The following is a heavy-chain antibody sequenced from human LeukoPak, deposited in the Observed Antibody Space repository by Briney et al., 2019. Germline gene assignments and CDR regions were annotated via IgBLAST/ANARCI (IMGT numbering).Heavy chain of an antibody. J-gene: IGHJ1*01. V-gene: IGHV3-23*01. CDR1: GFTFSSYS. CDR2: ISGSGGST. Sequence: GGSLRLSCAASGFTFSSYSMSWVRQAPGKGLEWVSAISGSGGSTYYADSVKGRFTISRDNSKNTLYLRMNSLRAEDTAVYYCAKGRTVVTPRGFQHWGQGTLVTVSS. CDR3: AKGRTVVTPRGFQH. D-gene: IGHD4-23*01.